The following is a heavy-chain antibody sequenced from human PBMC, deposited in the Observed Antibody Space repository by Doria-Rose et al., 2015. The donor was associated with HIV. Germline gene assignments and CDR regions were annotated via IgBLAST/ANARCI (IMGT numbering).Heavy chain of an antibody. Sequence: SGPVLVKSTETLTLTCTVSGVSLSSPGMGVSWIRQPPGKALEWLANILSDDERSYTTSLKSRLTISRGTSKSQVVLTMTDMDPVDTATYYCARIKSSRWYHKYYFDFWGQGTLVIVS. J-gene: IGHJ4*02. CDR2: ILSDDER. D-gene: IGHD6-13*01. CDR1: GVSLSSPGMG. V-gene: IGHV2-26*01. CDR3: ARIKSSRWYHKYYFDF.